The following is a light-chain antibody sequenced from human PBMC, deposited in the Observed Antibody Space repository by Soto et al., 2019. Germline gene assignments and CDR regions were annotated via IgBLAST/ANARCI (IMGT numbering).Light chain of an antibody. CDR3: SSFSNSDTPYV. Sequence: QSVLPQAASVSGSPGQSITISFAGSSRDIGGYDFVSWYQQHPGEGPKLIIFDVSDRPSGVSDRFSGSKSGDTASLTISGLQVEDEADYYCSSFSNSDTPYVFGTGTKLTVL. J-gene: IGLJ1*01. CDR1: SRDIGGYDF. V-gene: IGLV2-14*03. CDR2: DVS.